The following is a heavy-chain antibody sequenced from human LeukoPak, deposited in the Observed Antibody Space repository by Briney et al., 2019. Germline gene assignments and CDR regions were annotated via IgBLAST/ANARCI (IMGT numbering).Heavy chain of an antibody. CDR1: GYTFTGYY. J-gene: IGHJ6*03. CDR3: ARTMVRGVIREDPRYYYYYYTDV. CDR2: INPNSGGT. D-gene: IGHD3-10*01. V-gene: IGHV1-2*02. Sequence: ASVKVSCKASGYTFTGYYMHWVRQAPGQGLEWMGWINPNSGGTNYAQKFQGRVTMTRDTSISTAYMELSRLRSDDTAVYYCARTMVRGVIREDPRYYYYYYTDVWGKGTTVTVSS.